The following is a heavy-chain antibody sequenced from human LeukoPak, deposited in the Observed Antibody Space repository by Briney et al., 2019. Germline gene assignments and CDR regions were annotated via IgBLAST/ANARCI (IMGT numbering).Heavy chain of an antibody. J-gene: IGHJ4*02. D-gene: IGHD3-22*01. CDR3: AAQLTYYYDSSGYYYPLHFDY. CDR2: FDPEDGET. V-gene: IGHV1-24*01. Sequence: GASVKVSCKASGGTFSSYAIRWVRQAPGKGLEWMGGFDPEDGETIYAQKFQGRVTMTEDTSTDTAYMELSSLRSEDTAVYYCAAQLTYYYDSSGYYYPLHFDYWGQGTLVTVSS. CDR1: GGTFSSYA.